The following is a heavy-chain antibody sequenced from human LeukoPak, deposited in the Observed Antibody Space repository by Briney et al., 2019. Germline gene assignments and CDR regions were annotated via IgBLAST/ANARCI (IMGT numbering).Heavy chain of an antibody. CDR3: ARMSSGPQAPFDY. D-gene: IGHD3-22*01. CDR1: GFTFSSYW. V-gene: IGHV3-7*01. Sequence: GGSLRLSCAASGFTFSSYWMSWVRQAPGKGLEWVANIKQDGSEKYYVDSVKGRFTISRDNAKNSLYLQMNSLRAEDTAVYYCARMSSGPQAPFDYWGQGTLVTVSS. CDR2: IKQDGSEK. J-gene: IGHJ4*02.